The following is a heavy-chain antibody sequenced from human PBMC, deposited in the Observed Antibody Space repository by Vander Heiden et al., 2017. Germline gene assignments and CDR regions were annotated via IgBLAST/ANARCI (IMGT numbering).Heavy chain of an antibody. Sequence: QVPLRESAPALVQPTQTLPLTCTFPGFSLSTSGMCVSWIRQPPGKALEWLALMDWDDDKYYSTSLKTRLTISKDTSKNQVVLTMTNMDPVDTATYYCARMYYYGSGSYFYFDYWGQGTLVTVSS. CDR1: GFSLSTSGMC. CDR3: ARMYYYGSGSYFYFDY. V-gene: IGHV2-70*01. CDR2: MDWDDDK. J-gene: IGHJ4*02. D-gene: IGHD3-10*01.